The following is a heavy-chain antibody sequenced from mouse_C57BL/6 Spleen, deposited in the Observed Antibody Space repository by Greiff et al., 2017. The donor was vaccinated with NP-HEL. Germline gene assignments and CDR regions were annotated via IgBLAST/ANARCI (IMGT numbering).Heavy chain of an antibody. CDR3: ASHYYGSSYIDY. J-gene: IGHJ2*01. D-gene: IGHD1-1*01. Sequence: QVQLQQPGAELVKPGASVKLSCKASGYTFTSYWMPWVKQRPGQGLEWIGEIDPSDSYTNYNQKFKGKATLTVDTSSSTAYMQLSSLTSEDSAVYYCASHYYGSSYIDYWGQGTTLTVSS. CDR2: IDPSDSYT. CDR1: GYTFTSYW. V-gene: IGHV1-50*01.